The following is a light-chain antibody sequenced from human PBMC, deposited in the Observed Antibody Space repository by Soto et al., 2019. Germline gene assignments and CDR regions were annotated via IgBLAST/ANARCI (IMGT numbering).Light chain of an antibody. J-gene: IGKJ1*01. CDR1: QSISNY. CDR3: QKYNSAPWT. CDR2: AAS. Sequence: DIQMTQSPSSLSASVGDRVTITCRASQSISNYLAWYQQKPGTVPKLLISAASTLQTGVPARFSGGGSGTDFTLTISSLQPEDVATYYCQKYNSAPWTFGQGTKVDNK. V-gene: IGKV1-27*01.